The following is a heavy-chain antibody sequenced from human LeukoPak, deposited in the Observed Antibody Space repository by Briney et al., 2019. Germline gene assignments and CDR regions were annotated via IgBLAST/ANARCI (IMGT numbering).Heavy chain of an antibody. Sequence: GGPLRLSCAASGFSFRDYWMSWVRQAPGKGLEWVADIEPDGSGKTYVDSVKGRFTISRDNAQQSLYLQMDTLTAEDTAVYYCVTSWVRQQRDFWGQGTLVTVSS. CDR3: VTSWVRQQRDF. CDR1: GFSFRDYW. V-gene: IGHV3-7*01. J-gene: IGHJ4*02. CDR2: IEPDGSGK. D-gene: IGHD3-10*01.